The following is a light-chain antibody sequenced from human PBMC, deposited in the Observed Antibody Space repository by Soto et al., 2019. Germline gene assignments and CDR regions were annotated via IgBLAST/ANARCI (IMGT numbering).Light chain of an antibody. CDR3: QQYGSSPWT. CDR1: QSVSSSY. Sequence: EIELTQSPGTLSLSPGDRGTLSCRASQSVSSSYLAWYQQKPGQAPRLLIYGTSSRATGIPDRFSGRGSGTDFTLTISRLEPEDFAVYYCQQYGSSPWTFGQGTKVDIK. J-gene: IGKJ1*01. V-gene: IGKV3-20*01. CDR2: GTS.